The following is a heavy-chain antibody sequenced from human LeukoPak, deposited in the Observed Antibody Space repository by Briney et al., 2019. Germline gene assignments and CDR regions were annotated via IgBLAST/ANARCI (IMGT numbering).Heavy chain of an antibody. V-gene: IGHV4-59*11. CDR3: ARIVPYNYGYIDY. Sequence: KPSETLSLTCTVSGGSISSHYWSWIRQPPGKGLEWIGYTYYSGNTNYNPSLKSRVTISLDTSKNQFSLKLRSVTAADTAVYYCARIVPYNYGYIDYWGQGTLVTVSS. CDR1: GGSISSHY. CDR2: TYYSGNT. D-gene: IGHD5-18*01. J-gene: IGHJ4*02.